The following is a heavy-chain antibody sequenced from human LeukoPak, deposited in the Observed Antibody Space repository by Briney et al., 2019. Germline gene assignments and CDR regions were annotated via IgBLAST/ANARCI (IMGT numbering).Heavy chain of an antibody. CDR3: AKGVHSSGWPNWFDP. CDR1: GGSMSSTDHF. J-gene: IGHJ5*02. CDR2: FYYTGTI. V-gene: IGHV4-39*01. Sequence: PSETLSLTCIVSGGSMSSTDHFWGWIRQPPGKGLEWIGSFYYTGTIFYSPSLESRGTISIDTSKNQFSLKIRSVTAADTAVYYCAKGVHSSGWPNWFDPWGQGTLVTVSS. D-gene: IGHD6-19*01.